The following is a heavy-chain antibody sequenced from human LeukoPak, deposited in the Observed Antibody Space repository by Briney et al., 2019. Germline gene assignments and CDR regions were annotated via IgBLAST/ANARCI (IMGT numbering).Heavy chain of an antibody. Sequence: GGSLRLSCAASGFAFSTYWMHWVRQAPGKGLEWVAVISYDGSNKYYADSVKGRFTISRDNSKNTLYLQMNSLRAEDTAVYYCARSPGIAAPDYWGQGTLVTVPS. J-gene: IGHJ4*02. V-gene: IGHV3-30-3*01. CDR3: ARSPGIAAPDY. D-gene: IGHD6-13*01. CDR1: GFAFSTYW. CDR2: ISYDGSNK.